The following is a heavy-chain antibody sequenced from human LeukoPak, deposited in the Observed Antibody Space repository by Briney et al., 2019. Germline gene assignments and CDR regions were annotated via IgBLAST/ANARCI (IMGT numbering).Heavy chain of an antibody. Sequence: PGGSLRLSCAASRFTFSSYGMHWVRQAPGKGLEWVAVIWYDGSNKYYADSVKGRFTISRDNSKNTLYLQMNSLRAEDTAVYYCARDMEVAGTSIDYWGQGTLVTVSS. CDR2: IWYDGSNK. J-gene: IGHJ4*02. V-gene: IGHV3-33*01. D-gene: IGHD6-19*01. CDR3: ARDMEVAGTSIDY. CDR1: RFTFSSYG.